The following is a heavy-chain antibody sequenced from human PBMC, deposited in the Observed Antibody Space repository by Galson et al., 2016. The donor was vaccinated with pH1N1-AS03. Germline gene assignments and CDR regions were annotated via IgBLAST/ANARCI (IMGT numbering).Heavy chain of an antibody. CDR3: ARARTSPGSLAGVGFDI. J-gene: IGHJ3*02. V-gene: IGHV3-49*03. CDR2: IRSKTYGGTT. Sequence: SLRLSCAASGFTFGDYPLTWFRQAPGKRLEWVGFIRSKTYGGTTEYAASVKGRFTISRDDSKSIAYLQMNSLKTEDTAVYYCARARTSPGSLAGVGFDIWGQGTMVTVSS. CDR1: GFTFGDYP.